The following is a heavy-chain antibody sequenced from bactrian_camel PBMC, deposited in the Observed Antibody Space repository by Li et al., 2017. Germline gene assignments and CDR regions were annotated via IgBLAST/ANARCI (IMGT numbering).Heavy chain of an antibody. CDR3: APDPRGSAY. CDR1: GFQFTDYT. Sequence: VQLVESGGGLVQPGGSLRLSCAASGFQFTDYTMGWVRQTRGKGLEWVSSISWNGDTTNYADSVKGQFTISADNDKNMLYLQMNSLKTEDTAVYHCAPDPRGSAYWGQGTQVTVS. J-gene: IGHJ4*01. V-gene: IGHV3-1*01. CDR2: ISWNGDTT. D-gene: IGHD3*01.